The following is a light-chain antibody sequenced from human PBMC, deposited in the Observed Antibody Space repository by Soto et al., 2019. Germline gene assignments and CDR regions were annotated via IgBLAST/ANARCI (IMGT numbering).Light chain of an antibody. V-gene: IGKV2-28*01. J-gene: IGKJ4*01. CDR2: LGS. CDR1: QSLLHSNGYNY. Sequence: DIVMTQSPLCLPVTPGEPASNSCRSSQSLLHSNGYNYLDWYLQKPGQSPQLLIYLGSNRASGVPDRFSGSGSGTDFTLKISRVEAEDVGVYYCMQALQTPVTFGGGTKVEIK. CDR3: MQALQTPVT.